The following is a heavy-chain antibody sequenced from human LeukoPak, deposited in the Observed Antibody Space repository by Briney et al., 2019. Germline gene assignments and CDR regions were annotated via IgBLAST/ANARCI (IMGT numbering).Heavy chain of an antibody. Sequence: PGGSLRLSCAASGFTFSSYGMHWVRQAPGKGLEWVAVISYDGSNEYYADSVKGRFTISRDNSKNTLYLQMNSLRADDTAVYYCAKHAAAGNWFDPWGQGTLVTVSS. CDR1: GFTFSSYG. V-gene: IGHV3-30*18. J-gene: IGHJ5*02. D-gene: IGHD6-13*01. CDR3: AKHAAAGNWFDP. CDR2: ISYDGSNE.